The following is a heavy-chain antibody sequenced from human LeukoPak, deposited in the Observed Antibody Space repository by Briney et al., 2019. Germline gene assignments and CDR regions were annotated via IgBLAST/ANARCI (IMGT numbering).Heavy chain of an antibody. D-gene: IGHD3-9*01. CDR2: IYTSGST. J-gene: IGHJ3*02. CDR3: ARDLLNVKYDILTGYSWNAFDI. V-gene: IGHV4-4*07. Sequence: SETLSLTCTVSGGSISSYYWSWIRQPAGKGLEWIGRIYTSGSTNYNPSLKSRVTMSVDTSKNQFSLKPSSVTAADTAVYYCARDLLNVKYDILTGYSWNAFDIWGQGTMVTVSS. CDR1: GGSISSYY.